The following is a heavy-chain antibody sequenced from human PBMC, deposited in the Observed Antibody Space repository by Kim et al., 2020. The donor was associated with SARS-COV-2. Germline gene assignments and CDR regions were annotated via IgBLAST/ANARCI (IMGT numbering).Heavy chain of an antibody. CDR2: T. D-gene: IGHD3-22*01. CDR3: ARVSPSMIVVD. Sequence: TSYNPSLKSRVTISVDTSKNQFSLKLSSVTAADTAVYYCARVSPSMIVVDWGQGTLVTVSS. V-gene: IGHV4-31*02. J-gene: IGHJ4*02.